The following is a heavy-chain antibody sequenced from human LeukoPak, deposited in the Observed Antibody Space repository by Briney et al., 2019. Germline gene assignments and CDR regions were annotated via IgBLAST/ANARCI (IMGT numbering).Heavy chain of an antibody. J-gene: IGHJ6*03. V-gene: IGHV1-69*05. Sequence: ASVKVSCKASGGTFSSYAISWVRQAPGQGLEWMGGIIPIFGTANYAQKFQGRVTITTGESTSTAYMELSSLRSEDTAVYYCARASPSYSSSWYYYYYMDVWGKGTTVTVSS. CDR1: GGTFSSYA. CDR2: IIPIFGTA. CDR3: ARASPSYSSSWYYYYYMDV. D-gene: IGHD6-13*01.